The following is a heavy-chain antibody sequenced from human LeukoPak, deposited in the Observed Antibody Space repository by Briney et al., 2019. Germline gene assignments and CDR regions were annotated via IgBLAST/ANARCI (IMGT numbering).Heavy chain of an antibody. CDR2: IIPIFGTA. V-gene: IGHV1-69*01. CDR1: GGTFSSYA. J-gene: IGHJ3*02. Sequence: GSSVKVSCKASGGTFSSYAISWVRQAPGQGLEWMGGIIPIFGTANYAQKFQGRVTITADESTSTAYMERSSLRSEDTAVYYCARTTTVPRPGAFDIWGQGTMVTVSS. D-gene: IGHD4-17*01. CDR3: ARTTTVPRPGAFDI.